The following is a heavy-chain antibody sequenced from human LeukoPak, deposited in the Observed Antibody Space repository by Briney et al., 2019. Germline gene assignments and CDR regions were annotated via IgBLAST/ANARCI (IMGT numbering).Heavy chain of an antibody. Sequence: GGSLRLSCAASGFTFSSYAMSWVRQAPGKGLEWVSAISGSGGSTYYADSVKGRFTISRDNAKNSLYLQMNSLRAEDTAVYYCARDEDSYGPQGAFDIWGQGTMVTVSS. CDR1: GFTFSSYA. CDR2: ISGSGGST. J-gene: IGHJ3*02. D-gene: IGHD5-18*01. CDR3: ARDEDSYGPQGAFDI. V-gene: IGHV3-23*01.